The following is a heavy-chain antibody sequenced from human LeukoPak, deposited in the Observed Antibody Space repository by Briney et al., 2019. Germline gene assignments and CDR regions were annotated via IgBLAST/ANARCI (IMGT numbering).Heavy chain of an antibody. CDR2: IYHSGAT. CDR1: GDSITSSKW. CDR3: ASGSHAVTTHFDY. Sequence: PSETLSLTCAVSGDSITSSKWWSWVRQSPEKGLEWIGEIYHSGATNYNPSLKSRVTMSVDKSKNQISLNLSSVTAADTAVYYCASGSHAVTTHFDYWGQGTLVTVSS. J-gene: IGHJ4*02. V-gene: IGHV4-4*02. D-gene: IGHD3-16*01.